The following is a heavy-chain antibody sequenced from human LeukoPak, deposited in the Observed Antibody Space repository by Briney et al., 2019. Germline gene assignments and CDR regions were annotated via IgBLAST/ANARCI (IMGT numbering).Heavy chain of an antibody. CDR1: GGSVSSASYY. CDR2: IYYSGST. CDR3: ARTYYYDSSGYDNWFDP. Sequence: PSETLSLTCTVSGGSVSSASYYWSWIRRPPGKGLEWIGYIYYSGSTNYNPSLKSRVTISVDTSKNQFSLKLSSVTAADTAVYYCARTYYYDSSGYDNWFDPWGQGTLVTVSS. D-gene: IGHD3-22*01. V-gene: IGHV4-61*01. J-gene: IGHJ5*02.